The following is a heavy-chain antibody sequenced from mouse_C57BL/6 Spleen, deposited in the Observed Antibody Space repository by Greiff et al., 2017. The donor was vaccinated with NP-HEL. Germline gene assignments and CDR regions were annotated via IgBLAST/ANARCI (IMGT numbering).Heavy chain of an antibody. CDR3: ARYRDDGYFAWFAY. CDR1: GYTFTDYN. J-gene: IGHJ3*01. D-gene: IGHD2-3*01. Sequence: VQLQQSGPELVKPGASVKIPCKASGYTFTDYNMDWVKQSHGKSLEWIGDINPNNGGTIYNQKFKGKATLTVDKSSSTAYMELRSLTSEDTAVYYCARYRDDGYFAWFAYWGQGTLVTVSA. V-gene: IGHV1-18*01. CDR2: INPNNGGT.